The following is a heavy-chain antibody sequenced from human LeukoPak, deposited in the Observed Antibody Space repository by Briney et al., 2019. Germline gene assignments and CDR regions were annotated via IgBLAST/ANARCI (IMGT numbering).Heavy chain of an antibody. CDR3: ATTPLTMVRQGY. Sequence: GGXXRLSCAASGFTFSSYSMNWVRQAPGKGLEGVSSISSSSSYIYYADSVKGRFTISRDNAKNSLYLQMNSLRAEDTAVYYCATTPLTMVRQGYWGQGTLVTVSS. CDR2: ISSSSSYI. J-gene: IGHJ4*02. V-gene: IGHV3-21*01. D-gene: IGHD3-10*01. CDR1: GFTFSSYS.